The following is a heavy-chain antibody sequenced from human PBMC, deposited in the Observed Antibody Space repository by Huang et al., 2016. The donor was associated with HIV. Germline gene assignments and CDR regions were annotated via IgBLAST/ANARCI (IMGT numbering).Heavy chain of an antibody. CDR2: IIPIFGTA. J-gene: IGHJ5*02. V-gene: IGHV1-69*13. CDR3: ARTAYSYGFRQGYNWFDP. CDR1: GGTFSSYA. Sequence: QVLLVQSGAEVRKPGSSVKVSCTAFGGTFSSYAISWVRQAPGQGLEWMEGIIPIFGTANYTKKFQGRVTITLDESTNTGYMELTRLTSEDTAVYYCARTAYSYGFRQGYNWFDPWGQGTPVTVSS. D-gene: IGHD5-18*01.